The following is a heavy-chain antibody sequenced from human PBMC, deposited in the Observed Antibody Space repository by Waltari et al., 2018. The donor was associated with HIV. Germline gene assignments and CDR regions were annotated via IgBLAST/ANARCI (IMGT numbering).Heavy chain of an antibody. D-gene: IGHD5-12*01. CDR1: GFSVSNKF. J-gene: IGHJ5*01. CDR2: IYSGGST. V-gene: IGHV3-53*02. CDR3: AREGYTRASGRGNWFDS. Sequence: EVQLVETGGGLILPGGSLRLSCAASGFSVSNKFISWVRQAPGKGLEWVSVIYSGGSTCYADAVRCRFTMSRYTSKNRVYLQMNSLRVEDTAVYYCAREGYTRASGRGNWFDSWGQGTLVTVAS.